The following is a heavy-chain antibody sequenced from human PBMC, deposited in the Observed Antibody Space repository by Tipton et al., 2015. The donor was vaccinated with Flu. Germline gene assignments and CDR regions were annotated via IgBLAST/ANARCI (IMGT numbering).Heavy chain of an antibody. D-gene: IGHD1-26*01. Sequence: TLSLTCIVSGGSISSSTYYWGWIRQPPGKGLEWIGSIYYSGSSYYNPSLKSRVTLSLDTSKNQFSLNLSSVTAADTAVYHCARARRGPVGATLGYWGQGSLVTVSS. CDR3: ARARRGPVGATLGY. J-gene: IGHJ4*02. V-gene: IGHV4-39*07. CDR1: GGSISSSTYY. CDR2: IYYSGSS.